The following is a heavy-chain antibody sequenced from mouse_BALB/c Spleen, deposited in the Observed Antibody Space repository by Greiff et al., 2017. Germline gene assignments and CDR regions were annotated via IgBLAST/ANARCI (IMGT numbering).Heavy chain of an antibody. D-gene: IGHD4-1*01. CDR3: ARRSSDWDGGND. V-gene: IGHV1-7*01. CDR2: INPSTGYT. J-gene: IGHJ2*01. Sequence: QVQLQQSGAELAKPGASVKMSCKASGYTFTSYWMHWVKQRPGQGLEWIGYINPSTGYTEYNQKFKDKATLTADKSSSTAYMQLSSLTSEDSAVYYCARRSSDWDGGNDWGQGTTLTVSS. CDR1: GYTFTSYW.